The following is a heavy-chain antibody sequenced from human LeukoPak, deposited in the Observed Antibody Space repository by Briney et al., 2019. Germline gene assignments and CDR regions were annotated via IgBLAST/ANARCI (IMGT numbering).Heavy chain of an antibody. CDR3: ATKVTTGN. V-gene: IGHV3-66*01. CDR1: GFTVSSSY. CDR2: IYSGGTT. J-gene: IGHJ4*02. D-gene: IGHD4-17*01. Sequence: GGSLRLSCAASGFTVSSSYMSWVRQLPGKGLEWVSVIYSGGTTNYADSVKGRFSISRDISKNTLHLQLNSLRADDTGVYYCATKVTTGNWGQGTLVTVSP.